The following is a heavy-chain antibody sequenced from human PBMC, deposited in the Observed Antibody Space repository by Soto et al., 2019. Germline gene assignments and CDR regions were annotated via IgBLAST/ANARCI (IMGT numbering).Heavy chain of an antibody. D-gene: IGHD1-1*01. V-gene: IGHV4-34*01. CDR2: INHSGSA. CDR3: ARDGIDPPRDSWFDP. Sequence: SETLSLTCAVYSGSFSGYYRSWIRQPPGKGLEWIGEINHSGSANYNPSLKSRATISVDTSKNQFSLRLTSLTAADTAVYYCARDGIDPPRDSWFDPWGQGTQVTVSS. CDR1: SGSFSGYY. J-gene: IGHJ5*02.